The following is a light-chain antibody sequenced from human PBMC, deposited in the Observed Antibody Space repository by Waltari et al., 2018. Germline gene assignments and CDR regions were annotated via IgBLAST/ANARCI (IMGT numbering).Light chain of an antibody. V-gene: IGLV1-40*01. Sequence: QSVLTQPPSVSGAPGQRVTISCPGSSSTLGAGFDVHWYQHLPGTAPTPLIYCNTNRPSGVPDRFSGSKSGTSASLAITGRQAEDEADYYCQCYDSSLSEGVFGGGTKLTVL. CDR2: CNT. J-gene: IGLJ2*01. CDR3: QCYDSSLSEGV. CDR1: SSTLGAGFD.